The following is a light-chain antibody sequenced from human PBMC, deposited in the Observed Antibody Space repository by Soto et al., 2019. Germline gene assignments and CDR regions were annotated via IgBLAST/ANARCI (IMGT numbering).Light chain of an antibody. V-gene: IGLV2-23*01. CDR2: EDY. CDR3: CSYVDSSTVYV. CDR1: NTDVENYNF. Sequence: QSVLTQPASVSGSPGQSITIACTGINTDVENYNFVSWYQQHPGKAPKLMIYEDYKRPSGVSNRFSGSKSGNTASLTISGLQTEDEADYYCCSYVDSSTVYVFGTGTKVTVL. J-gene: IGLJ1*01.